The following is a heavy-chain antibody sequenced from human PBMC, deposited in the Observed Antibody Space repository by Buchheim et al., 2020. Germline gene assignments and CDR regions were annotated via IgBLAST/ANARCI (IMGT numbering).Heavy chain of an antibody. D-gene: IGHD3-9*01. CDR2: IYPAGST. V-gene: IGHV4-4*07. Sequence: QVHLQESGPGLLKTSETLSLTCSVSGGSISDYFWTWVRQPAGKGLEWIGRIYPAGSTDYNPSLESRVSISVDSSKNQFSLKLTSVTAADTAIYYCARDFSEFLTDYRGGFDYWGQGIL. CDR1: GGSISDYF. J-gene: IGHJ4*02. CDR3: ARDFSEFLTDYRGGFDY.